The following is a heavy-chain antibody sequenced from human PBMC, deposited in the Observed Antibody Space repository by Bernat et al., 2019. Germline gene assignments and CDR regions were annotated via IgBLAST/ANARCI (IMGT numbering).Heavy chain of an antibody. CDR3: ARADYDFWEGMDV. J-gene: IGHJ6*02. V-gene: IGHV3-21*01. Sequence: EVQLMESGGGLVKPGGSLRLSCAASGFTFSSYSMNWVRQAPGKGLEWVSSISSSSSYIYYADSVKGRFTISRDNAKNSLYLQMNGLRAGDTAVYYCARADYDFWEGMDVWGQGITVTVSS. CDR1: GFTFSSYS. D-gene: IGHD3-3*01. CDR2: ISSSSSYI.